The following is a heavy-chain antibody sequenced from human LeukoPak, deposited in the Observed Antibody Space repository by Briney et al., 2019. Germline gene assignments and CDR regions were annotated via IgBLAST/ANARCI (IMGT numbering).Heavy chain of an antibody. CDR1: GGSISSGGYY. CDR3: ARRGAPRGGAFDI. D-gene: IGHD3-10*01. Sequence: SETLSLTCAVCGGSISSGGYYWSWIRQPPGKGLEWIGYIYHSGSTYYNPSLKSRVTISVDRSKNQFSLKLSSVTAADTAVYYCARRGAPRGGAFDIWGQGTMVTVSS. V-gene: IGHV4-30-2*01. CDR2: IYHSGST. J-gene: IGHJ3*02.